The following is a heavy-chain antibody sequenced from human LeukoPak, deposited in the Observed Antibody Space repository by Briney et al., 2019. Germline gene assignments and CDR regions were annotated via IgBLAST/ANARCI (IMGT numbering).Heavy chain of an antibody. J-gene: IGHJ4*02. CDR1: GDSINSLDL. V-gene: IGHV4-4*02. D-gene: IGHD3-22*01. CDR2: MYLSGTT. CDR3: AGLVGRYSSGLYYYYFDY. Sequence: KTSETLSLTCTVSGDSINSLDLWSWVRQPPGKGLEWIGEMYLSGTTHSNPSVKSRVTISMDKSKNQFFLNLSSVTAADTAVYYCAGLVGRYSSGLYYYYFDYWGQGTLVTVSS.